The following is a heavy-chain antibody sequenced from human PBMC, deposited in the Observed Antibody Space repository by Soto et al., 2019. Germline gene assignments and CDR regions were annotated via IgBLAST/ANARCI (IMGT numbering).Heavy chain of an antibody. CDR3: AAGQVSANAYGSLVPYHFYGMAV. CDR1: GDSVTGSSYY. Sequence: QVQLRESGPGLVKPSETLSLTCTVSGDSVTGSSYYWSWVRQSPGKGLEWIAYIYYGDYTNYSPSLVSRAAISVDTSRNQVSLKLTSVTAADTAVYSCAAGQVSANAYGSLVPYHFYGMAVWGQGTTVTVSS. D-gene: IGHD6-6*01. CDR2: IYYGDYT. J-gene: IGHJ6*02. V-gene: IGHV4-61*01.